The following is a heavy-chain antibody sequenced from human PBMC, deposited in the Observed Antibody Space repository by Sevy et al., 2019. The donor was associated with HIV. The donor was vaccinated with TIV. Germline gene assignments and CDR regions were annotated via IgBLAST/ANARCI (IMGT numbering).Heavy chain of an antibody. CDR1: GFTFSSYS. CDR3: ARDQYYYDSSGYYGGAFDI. CDR2: ISSSSSYI. V-gene: IGHV3-21*01. Sequence: GGSLRLSCAASGFTFSSYSMNWVRQAPGKGLEWVSSISSSSSYIYYADSVKGGFTISRDNAKNSLYLQMNSLRAEDTAVYYCARDQYYYDSSGYYGGAFDIWGQGTMVTVSS. D-gene: IGHD3-22*01. J-gene: IGHJ3*02.